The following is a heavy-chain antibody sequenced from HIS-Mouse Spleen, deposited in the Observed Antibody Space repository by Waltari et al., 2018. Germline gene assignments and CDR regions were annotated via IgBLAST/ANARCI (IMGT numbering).Heavy chain of an antibody. CDR3: ARGPLGLDAFDI. V-gene: IGHV4-34*01. J-gene: IGHJ3*02. Sequence: QVQLQQWGAGLLKPSETLSLTCAVYGGSFSGYYWSWIRQPPGTGLEWIGEINHSGSTNYHPSLKSRVTISVDTSKNQFSLKLSSVTAADTAVYYCARGPLGLDAFDIWGQGTMVTVSS. CDR1: GGSFSGYY. CDR2: INHSGST.